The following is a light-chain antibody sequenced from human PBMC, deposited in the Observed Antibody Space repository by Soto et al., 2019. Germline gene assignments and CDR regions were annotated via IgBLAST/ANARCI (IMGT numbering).Light chain of an antibody. Sequence: EIVMTQSPATLSVSPGERATLSCRASQSVSSNLAWYQQKPGQAPRLLIYGASTMATGIPARFSGSGSGTEFTLTISSLQSEDYAVYYCQQYNNWPPGFTFGPGTKVDIK. CDR1: QSVSSN. J-gene: IGKJ3*01. CDR3: QQYNNWPPGFT. V-gene: IGKV3-15*01. CDR2: GAS.